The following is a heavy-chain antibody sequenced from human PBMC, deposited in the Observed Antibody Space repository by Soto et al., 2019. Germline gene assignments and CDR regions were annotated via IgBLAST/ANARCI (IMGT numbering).Heavy chain of an antibody. Sequence: QVQLVESGGGVVQPGWSLRLSCAASGFTFSHYAMHWVRQAPGKGLEWVVLMSYDGSNEYYADSVKGRFTISRENSKNTLYLQMNSLRAEVTAAYYCAKDGSHNFDYWGQGTLVTVSS. CDR3: AKDGSHNFDY. D-gene: IGHD1-26*01. CDR2: MSYDGSNE. J-gene: IGHJ4*02. CDR1: GFTFSHYA. V-gene: IGHV3-30*18.